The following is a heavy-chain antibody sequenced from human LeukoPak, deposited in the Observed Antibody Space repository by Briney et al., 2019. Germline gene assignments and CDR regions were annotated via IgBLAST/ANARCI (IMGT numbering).Heavy chain of an antibody. CDR2: IYPGDSDT. Sequence: GESLKISFKGSGCSFTSYWIGWVRQMPGKGLEWMGIIYPGDSDTRYSPSFQGQVTISADKSISTAYLQWSSLKASDTAMYYCARLLIVVVPAASNFDYWGQGTLVTVSS. V-gene: IGHV5-51*01. CDR1: GCSFTSYW. J-gene: IGHJ4*02. CDR3: ARLLIVVVPAASNFDY. D-gene: IGHD2-2*01.